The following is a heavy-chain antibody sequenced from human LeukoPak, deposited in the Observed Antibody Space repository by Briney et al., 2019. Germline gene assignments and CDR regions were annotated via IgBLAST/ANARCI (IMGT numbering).Heavy chain of an antibody. V-gene: IGHV1-24*01. J-gene: IGHJ4*02. CDR1: GYTLTELS. CDR2: FDPEDGET. D-gene: IGHD2-2*01. Sequence: ASVTVSCKVSGYTLTELSMHWVRQAPGKGLEWMGGFDPEDGETIYAQKFQGRVTMTEDTSTDTAYMELSSLRSEDTAVYYCATGLPYCSSTSCYPLFDYWGQGTLVTVSS. CDR3: ATGLPYCSSTSCYPLFDY.